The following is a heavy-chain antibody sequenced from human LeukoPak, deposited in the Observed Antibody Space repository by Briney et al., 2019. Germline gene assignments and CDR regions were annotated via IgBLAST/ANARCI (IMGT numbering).Heavy chain of an antibody. D-gene: IGHD2-15*01. CDR2: IYYSGST. CDR3: ARGGYCSGGSCYLTWFDP. Sequence: SQTRSLTCTVSGGSISSGGYYWIWIRQHPGKGLEWIGYIYYSGSTYYNPFLKSRLTISVDTSKNQFSLKLSSVTAADTAVYYCARGGYCSGGSCYLTWFDPWGQGTLVTVSS. J-gene: IGHJ5*02. CDR1: GGSISSGGYY. V-gene: IGHV4-31*03.